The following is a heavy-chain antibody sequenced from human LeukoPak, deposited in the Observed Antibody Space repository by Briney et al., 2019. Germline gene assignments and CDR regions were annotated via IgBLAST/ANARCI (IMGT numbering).Heavy chain of an antibody. V-gene: IGHV3-48*01. Sequence: GGSLRLSCAASGFTFSSYSMNWVRQAPGKGLEWVSYISSSSSTIYYADSVKGRFTISRDNAKNSLYLQMNNLRAEDTAVYYCARDRSMATPDWFDPWGQGTLVTVSS. CDR1: GFTFSSYS. D-gene: IGHD5-24*01. J-gene: IGHJ5*02. CDR2: ISSSSSTI. CDR3: ARDRSMATPDWFDP.